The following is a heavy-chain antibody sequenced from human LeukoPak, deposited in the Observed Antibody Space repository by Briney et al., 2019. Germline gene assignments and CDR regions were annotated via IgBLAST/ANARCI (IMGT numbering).Heavy chain of an antibody. CDR1: GGTFSSYA. Sequence: EASVKVSCKASGGTFSSYAISWVRQAPGQGLEWMGRIIPIIGTANYAQKFQGRVTITTDESTSTAYMELSSLRSEDTAVYYCAREGRYCSGGSCLNWFDPWGQGTLVTVSS. J-gene: IGHJ5*02. D-gene: IGHD2-15*01. CDR2: IIPIIGTA. V-gene: IGHV1-69*05. CDR3: AREGRYCSGGSCLNWFDP.